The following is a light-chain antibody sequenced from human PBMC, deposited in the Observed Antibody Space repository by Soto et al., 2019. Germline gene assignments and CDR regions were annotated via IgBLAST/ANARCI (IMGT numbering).Light chain of an antibody. CDR3: HQYDNWAET. CDR1: QSVNSD. V-gene: IGKV3-15*01. CDR2: GAS. J-gene: IGKJ1*01. Sequence: ETVMTPSPPTLSVSPGERAIFSCRASQSVNSDLAWYQQKPGQAPRLLIYGASTRATGIPARFSGSGSGTEFTLTISSLQSEDFAVYYCHQYDNWAETFGQGTKVEIK.